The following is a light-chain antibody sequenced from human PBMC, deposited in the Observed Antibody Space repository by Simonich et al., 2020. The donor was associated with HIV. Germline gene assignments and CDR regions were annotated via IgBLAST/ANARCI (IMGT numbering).Light chain of an antibody. Sequence: EIVMTQSPATLSVSPGERATLSCRASQSVSSNVAWYPQRPGQAPRLLIYGASTRATGIPARFSGSGAGTEFTLTINSMQSEDFAVYYCQQYNDWPPWTFGQGTKVEIK. J-gene: IGKJ1*01. CDR3: QQYNDWPPWT. CDR1: QSVSSN. CDR2: GAS. V-gene: IGKV3-15*01.